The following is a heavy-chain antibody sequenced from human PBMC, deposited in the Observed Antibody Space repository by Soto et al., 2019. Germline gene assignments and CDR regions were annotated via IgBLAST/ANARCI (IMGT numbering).Heavy chain of an antibody. CDR1: GYSISSGYY. CDR3: ARYRREAVAGYTLDN. V-gene: IGHV4-38-2*01. Sequence: LSLTCAVSGYSISSGYYWGWLRQPPGKGLEWIGYVYNSGSTNYNPSLKSRVTISEDTSKSQFSLKVNSMTAADTAVYYCARYRREAVAGYTLDNWGQGILVTVSS. J-gene: IGHJ4*02. CDR2: VYNSGST. D-gene: IGHD6-13*01.